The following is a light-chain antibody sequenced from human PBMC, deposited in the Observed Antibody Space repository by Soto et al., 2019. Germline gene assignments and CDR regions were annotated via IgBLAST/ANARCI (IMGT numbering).Light chain of an antibody. Sequence: DIQMTQSPSSLSASVGDRVIITCRASQDIRIDLGWYQQKPGKAPKRLIYAASSLQTGVPSRFSGSGSGTEFTLTISSLQPEDFATYFCLQHNSYWTFGQGTKVDIK. CDR3: LQHNSYWT. CDR1: QDIRID. CDR2: AAS. V-gene: IGKV1-17*01. J-gene: IGKJ1*01.